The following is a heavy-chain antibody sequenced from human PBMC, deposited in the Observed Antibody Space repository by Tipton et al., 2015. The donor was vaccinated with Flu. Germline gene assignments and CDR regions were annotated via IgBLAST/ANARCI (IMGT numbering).Heavy chain of an antibody. CDR2: INHSGST. CDR1: GGSFSGYY. CDR3: ARLSDYYDSSGYWVYYFDY. J-gene: IGHJ4*02. Sequence: TLSLTCAVYGGSFSGYYWSWIRQPPGKGLEWIGEINHSGSTNYNPSLKSRVTISVDTSKNQFSLKLSSVTAADTAVYYCARLSDYYDSSGYWVYYFDYWGQGTLVTVSS. D-gene: IGHD3-22*01. V-gene: IGHV4-34*01.